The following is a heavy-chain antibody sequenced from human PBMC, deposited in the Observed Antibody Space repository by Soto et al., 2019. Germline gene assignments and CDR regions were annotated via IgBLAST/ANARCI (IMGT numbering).Heavy chain of an antibody. CDR2: VSANGQGI. V-gene: IGHV3-23*01. J-gene: IGHJ4*02. Sequence: EVQLLESGGGLVQPGGSLRLSCAASGFTFSSSAISWVRQAPGKGLEWVSAVSANGQGIYYADSVRGRFTISRDNSKKKVFLHMDSLSDEDTAVYYCAKDRHYHRDYFHYWGKGNLVTVSS. CDR3: AKDRHYHRDYFHY. D-gene: IGHD3-10*01. CDR1: GFTFSSSA.